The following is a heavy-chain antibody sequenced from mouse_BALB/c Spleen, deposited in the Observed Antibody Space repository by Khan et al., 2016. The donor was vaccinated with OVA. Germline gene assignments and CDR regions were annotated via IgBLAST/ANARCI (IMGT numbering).Heavy chain of an antibody. CDR1: GYTFTNYW. D-gene: IGHD3-1*01. CDR3: ARSGAARATWDYFDY. Sequence: VQLKQSGAELVRPGTSVKMSCKAAGYTFTNYWIGWVKQRPGHGLEWIGDIYPGGGYTNYNEKFKGKATLTAEPSSSTAYMQLSSLTSGDSFIDYCARSGAARATWDYFDYWGQGTTLTVSS. CDR2: IYPGGGYT. J-gene: IGHJ2*01. V-gene: IGHV1-63*02.